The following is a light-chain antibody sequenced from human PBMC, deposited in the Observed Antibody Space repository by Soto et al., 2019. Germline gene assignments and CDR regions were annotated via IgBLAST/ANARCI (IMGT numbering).Light chain of an antibody. CDR3: QQSYNTPRT. V-gene: IGKV1-39*01. CDR1: QSISTY. CDR2: DAS. Sequence: DLQMTQSPSSLSASVGDRVTITCRASQSISTYLNWYQQKPGKAPKLLIYDASNLQSGVPSRFSGGGSATDFTLTISSLQPEDFVAYYCQQSYNTPRTFGQGTKVEIK. J-gene: IGKJ1*01.